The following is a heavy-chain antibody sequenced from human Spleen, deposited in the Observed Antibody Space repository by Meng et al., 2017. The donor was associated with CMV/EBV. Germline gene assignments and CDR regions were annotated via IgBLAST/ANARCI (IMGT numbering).Heavy chain of an antibody. CDR2: ISYDGSNK. V-gene: IGHV3-30-3*01. CDR3: ARERALLEWLLWDY. CDR1: GFTFSSYA. J-gene: IGHJ4*02. D-gene: IGHD3-3*01. Sequence: GGSLRLSCAASGFTFSSYAMHWVRQAPGKGLEWVAVISYDGSNKYCADSVKGRFTISRDNSKNTLYLQMNSLRAEDTAVYYCARERALLEWLLWDYWGQGTLVTVSS.